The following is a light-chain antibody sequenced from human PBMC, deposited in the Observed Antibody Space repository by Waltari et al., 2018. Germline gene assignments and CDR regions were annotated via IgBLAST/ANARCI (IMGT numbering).Light chain of an antibody. CDR1: SSDVGGYNY. V-gene: IGLV2-14*01. CDR3: CSYTTSRTLV. Sequence: QSAPTQPPSVSGSPGQSVTISCAGSSSDVGGYNYVSWYQQHPGKAPKLLIYGVSNGTSGGWLSCSGSNSGNAAALTIAGRQAEDEADYYCCSYTTSRTLVFGGVTRLTVL. J-gene: IGLJ2*01. CDR2: GVS.